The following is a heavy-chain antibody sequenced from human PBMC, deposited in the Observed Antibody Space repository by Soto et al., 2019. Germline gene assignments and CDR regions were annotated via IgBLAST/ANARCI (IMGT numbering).Heavy chain of an antibody. J-gene: IGHJ5*02. CDR1: GGSISSYY. D-gene: IGHD3-10*01. V-gene: IGHV4-59*01. Sequence: SETLSLTCTVSGGSISSYYWSWIRQPPGKGLEWIGYIYYSGSTNYNPSLKSRVTISVDTSKNQFSLKLSSVTAADTAVYYCARLHLWFGEGFWFDPWGQGTLVTVSS. CDR3: ARLHLWFGEGFWFDP. CDR2: IYYSGST.